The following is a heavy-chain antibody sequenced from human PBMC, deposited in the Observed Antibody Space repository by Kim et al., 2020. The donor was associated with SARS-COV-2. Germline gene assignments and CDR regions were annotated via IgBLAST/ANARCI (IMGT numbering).Heavy chain of an antibody. V-gene: IGHV3-15*01. D-gene: IGHD3-22*01. CDR3: TTEDSSGYYVYFAS. Sequence: AAPVQSRFTISRNDSKNTLYLQMNSLKTEDTALYYCTTEDSSGYYVYFASWGQGTLVTVSS. J-gene: IGHJ4*02.